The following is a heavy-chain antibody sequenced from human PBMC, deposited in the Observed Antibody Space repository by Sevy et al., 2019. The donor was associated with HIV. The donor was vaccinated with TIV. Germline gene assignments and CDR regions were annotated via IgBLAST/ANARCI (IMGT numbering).Heavy chain of an antibody. CDR2: ISYDGSNK. Sequence: GGSLRLSCEASGFTFSSYAMHWVRQAPGKGLEWVAVISYDGSNKYYADSVKGRFTISRDNSKNTLYLQMNSLRAEDTAVYYCARVLLEWTRLMNYYYYYGMDVWGQGTTVTVSS. CDR1: GFTFSSYA. CDR3: ARVLLEWTRLMNYYYYYGMDV. V-gene: IGHV3-30-3*01. D-gene: IGHD3-3*01. J-gene: IGHJ6*02.